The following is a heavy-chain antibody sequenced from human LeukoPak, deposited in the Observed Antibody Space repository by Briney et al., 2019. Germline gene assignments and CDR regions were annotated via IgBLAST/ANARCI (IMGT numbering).Heavy chain of an antibody. J-gene: IGHJ4*02. D-gene: IGHD2-15*01. CDR2: ISSSGSST. CDR3: ARGHDASPFDY. Sequence: PGGSLRLSCATSGFTFSNYEMSWVRQTPGKGLEWVSYISSSGSSTYYADSVKGRFTISRDNAKSSLYLQMTSLRAEDTAVYYCARGHDASPFDYWGQGTLVTVSS. V-gene: IGHV3-48*03. CDR1: GFTFSNYE.